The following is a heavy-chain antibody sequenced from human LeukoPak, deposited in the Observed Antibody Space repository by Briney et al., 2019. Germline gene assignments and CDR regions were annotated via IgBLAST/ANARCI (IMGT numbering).Heavy chain of an antibody. CDR1: GGSISSSNW. CDR3: ATHDYDFWSGAYAGNWFDP. D-gene: IGHD3-3*01. Sequence: PSGTLSLTCAVSGGSISSSNWWSWIRQPPGKGLEWIGSIYYSGSTYYNPSLKSRVTISVDTSKNQFSLKLSSVTAADTAVYYCATHDYDFWSGAYAGNWFDPWGQGTLVTVSS. CDR2: IYYSGST. V-gene: IGHV4-39*01. J-gene: IGHJ5*02.